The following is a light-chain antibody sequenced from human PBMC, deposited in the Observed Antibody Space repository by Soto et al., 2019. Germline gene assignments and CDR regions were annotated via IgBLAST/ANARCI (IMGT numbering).Light chain of an antibody. CDR1: TSFVGTYNF. J-gene: IGLJ1*01. Sequence: QSALTQPASVSGSAGQSITISCTGTTSFVGTYNFVSWYQQHPGKAPPVLIYEGAKRPSGVSNRFSGSTSGSTASLTISGLQTEDEADYYCCSYVGASIYVFGTGTKLTVL. V-gene: IGLV2-23*01. CDR2: EGA. CDR3: CSYVGASIYV.